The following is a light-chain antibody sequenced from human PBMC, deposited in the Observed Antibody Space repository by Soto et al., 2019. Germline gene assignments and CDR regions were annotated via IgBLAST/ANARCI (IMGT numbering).Light chain of an antibody. CDR2: GAS. J-gene: IGKJ2*01. CDR1: QSVSSS. V-gene: IGKV3-15*01. Sequence: EIVMTQSPATLSVSPGERATLSCRASQSVSSSLAWYQQKPGQAPRLLIYGASTRATGIPARFSGSGSGTEFTLTISSLRSEDFAVYYCQQYKDWYTFGQGTKLELK. CDR3: QQYKDWYT.